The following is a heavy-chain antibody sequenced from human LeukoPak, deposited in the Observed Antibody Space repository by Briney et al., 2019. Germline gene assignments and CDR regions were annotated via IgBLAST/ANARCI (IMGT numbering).Heavy chain of an antibody. Sequence: GSLRLPCGGAGIPFGGYGKHWFRQTPGKGLEWVAVIAYDGSRAFYADSVKGRFTISRDNSKNTMSVQMDDLRAEDTAVYYCTRYNNDHFDYWGQGTLVTVSS. CDR2: IAYDGSRA. CDR3: TRYNNDHFDY. V-gene: IGHV3-33*01. D-gene: IGHD1-14*01. CDR1: GIPFGGYG. J-gene: IGHJ4*02.